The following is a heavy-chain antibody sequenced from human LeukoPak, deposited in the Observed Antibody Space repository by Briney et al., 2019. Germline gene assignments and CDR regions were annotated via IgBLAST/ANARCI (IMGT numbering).Heavy chain of an antibody. CDR1: GFTFSSYA. D-gene: IGHD6-6*01. CDR2: ISGSGGST. V-gene: IGHV3-23*01. CDR3: VKGSGSSSIY. Sequence: GGSLRLSSAAAGFTFSSYAMSWVRQAPGKGLEWVSTISGSGGSTYYADSVKGRFTISRDNSKNTLDLQMNSLRAEDTAVYYCVKGSGSSSIYWGQGTLVTVSS. J-gene: IGHJ4*02.